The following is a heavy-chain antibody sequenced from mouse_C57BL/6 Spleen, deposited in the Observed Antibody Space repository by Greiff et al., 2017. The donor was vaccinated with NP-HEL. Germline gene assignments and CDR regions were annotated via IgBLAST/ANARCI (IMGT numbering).Heavy chain of an antibody. CDR3: ARGALPYYMDY. CDR2: IYPGDGDT. V-gene: IGHV1-82*01. Sequence: QVQLQQSGPELVKPGASVKISCKASGYAFSSSWMNWVKQRPGKGLEWIGRIYPGDGDTNYNRKFKGKATLTAAKSSSTAYMQLSSLTSEDSAVYFCARGALPYYMDYWGQGTTLTVSS. CDR1: GYAFSSSW. D-gene: IGHD5-5*01. J-gene: IGHJ2*01.